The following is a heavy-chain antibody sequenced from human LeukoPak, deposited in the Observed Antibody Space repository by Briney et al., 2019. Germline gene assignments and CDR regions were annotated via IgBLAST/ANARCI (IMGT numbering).Heavy chain of an antibody. CDR3: ARESLSTVTTQYFDY. Sequence: PSETLSLTCTVSGGSISSYYWSWIRQPPGKGLEWIGYIYYSGSTNCNPSLKSRVTISVDTSKNQFSLKLSSVTAADTAVYYCARESLSTVTTQYFDYWGQGTLATVSS. CDR2: IYYSGST. J-gene: IGHJ4*02. V-gene: IGHV4-59*01. D-gene: IGHD4-17*01. CDR1: GGSISSYY.